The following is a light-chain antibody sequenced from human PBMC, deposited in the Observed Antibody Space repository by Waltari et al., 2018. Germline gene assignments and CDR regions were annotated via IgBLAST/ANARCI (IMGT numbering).Light chain of an antibody. CDR2: DVT. CDR1: GSAAGASES. J-gene: IGLJ3*02. CDR3: SSQTLDGLIL. Sequence: QSALTQPASVSVSPGQSITISCSGIGSAAGASESVSWHQHHPDKAPQLIIYDVTNRPSGVSDRFSASESANTASLTISRLQPEDEGDYFCSSQTLDGLILFGGGTRLTVL. V-gene: IGLV2-14*03.